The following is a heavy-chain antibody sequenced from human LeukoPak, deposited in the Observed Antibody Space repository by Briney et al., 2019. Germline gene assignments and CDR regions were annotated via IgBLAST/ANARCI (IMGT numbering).Heavy chain of an antibody. CDR3: AKPISGGLAVTADWFHP. J-gene: IGHJ5*01. D-gene: IGHD6-19*01. CDR2: INANSGTT. Sequence: GESLRLSCTASGFAFSVYAMSWLRQPPGKGLEWVSTINANSGTTSYAASVRGRFTISRDNSKNTLYLQLNTLRADDTATYYCAKPISGGLAVTADWFHPWGQGTLVVVSS. V-gene: IGHV3-23*01. CDR1: GFAFSVYA.